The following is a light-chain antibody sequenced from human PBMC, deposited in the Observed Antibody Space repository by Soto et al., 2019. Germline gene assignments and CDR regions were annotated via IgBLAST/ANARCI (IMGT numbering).Light chain of an antibody. CDR1: TSDVDYNR. CDR2: EVT. CDR3: SSYGGNNNVL. J-gene: IGLJ2*01. Sequence: QSALTQPASVTGSPGQSITISCTGTTSDVDYNRVSWYQQYPGTAPKLMINEVTNRPSGVSDRFSGSRSGNTASLTISGLQPEDEADYYCSSYGGNNNVLFGGGTKLTVL. V-gene: IGLV2-14*01.